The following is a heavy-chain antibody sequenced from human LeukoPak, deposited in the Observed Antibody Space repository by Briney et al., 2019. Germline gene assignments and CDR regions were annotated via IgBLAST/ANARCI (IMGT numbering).Heavy chain of an antibody. Sequence: SETLSLTCAVYGESLSGYYWSWIRQPPGKGLEWIGEINDSGTTSSNPSLKSRLTISIDSSKNQFSPKLTSVTAADTAVYYCTRGASCGGDCYWEDYYYYGTDVWGQGTTVTVSS. CDR3: TRGASCGGDCYWEDYYYYGTDV. J-gene: IGHJ6*02. V-gene: IGHV4-34*01. CDR2: INDSGTT. CDR1: GESLSGYY. D-gene: IGHD2-21*02.